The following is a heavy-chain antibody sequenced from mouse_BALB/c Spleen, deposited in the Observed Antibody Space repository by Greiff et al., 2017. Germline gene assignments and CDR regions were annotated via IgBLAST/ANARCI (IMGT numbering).Heavy chain of an antibody. CDR3: ARGKYRGAMDY. Sequence: EVQLQQSGAELVKPGASVKLSCTASGFNIKDTYMHWVKQRPEQGLEWIGRIDPANGNTKYDPKFQGKATITADTSSNTAYLQLSSLTSEDTAVYYCARGKYRGAMDYWGQGTSVTVSS. D-gene: IGHD2-14*01. V-gene: IGHV14-3*02. J-gene: IGHJ4*01. CDR1: GFNIKDTY. CDR2: IDPANGNT.